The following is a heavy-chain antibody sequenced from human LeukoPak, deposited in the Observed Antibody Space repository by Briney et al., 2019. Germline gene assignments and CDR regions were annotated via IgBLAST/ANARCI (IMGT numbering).Heavy chain of an antibody. J-gene: IGHJ4*02. V-gene: IGHV1-69*05. CDR2: IIPIFGTA. Sequence: GSSVKVSCKASGGTFSSYAISWVRQAPGQGLEWMGRIIPIFGTANYAQKFQGRVTITTDESTSTAYMELSSLRSEDTAVYYCARAPPSIAVAGGFDYWGQGTLVTVSS. CDR1: GGTFSSYA. D-gene: IGHD6-19*01. CDR3: ARAPPSIAVAGGFDY.